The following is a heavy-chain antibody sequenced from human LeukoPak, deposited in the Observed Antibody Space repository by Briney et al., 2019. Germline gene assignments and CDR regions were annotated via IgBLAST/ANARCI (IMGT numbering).Heavy chain of an antibody. CDR2: IIPIFGTA. CDR1: GGTFSSYA. V-gene: IGHV1-69*05. Sequence: SVKVSCKASGGTFSSYAISWVRQAPGQGLEGMGRIIPIFGTANYAQKFQGRVTITTDESTSTAYMELSSLRSEDTAVYYCATGDYYDSSGYYPHYYYYYMDVWGKGTTVTVSS. D-gene: IGHD3-22*01. CDR3: ATGDYYDSSGYYPHYYYYYMDV. J-gene: IGHJ6*03.